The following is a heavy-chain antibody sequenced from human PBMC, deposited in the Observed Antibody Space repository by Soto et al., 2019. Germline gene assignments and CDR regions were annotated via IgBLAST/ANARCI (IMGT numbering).Heavy chain of an antibody. CDR1: GYTFTSYA. CDR3: ARDAPTLLRYFDWLSNPNYGMDV. J-gene: IGHJ6*02. V-gene: IGHV7-4-1*01. CDR2: INTNTGNP. Sequence: SVKVSCKASGYTFTSYAMNWVRQAPGQGLEWMGWINTNTGNPTYAQGFTGRFVFSLDTSVSTAYLQICSLKAEDTAVYYCARDAPTLLRYFDWLSNPNYGMDVWGQGTTVTVSS. D-gene: IGHD3-9*01.